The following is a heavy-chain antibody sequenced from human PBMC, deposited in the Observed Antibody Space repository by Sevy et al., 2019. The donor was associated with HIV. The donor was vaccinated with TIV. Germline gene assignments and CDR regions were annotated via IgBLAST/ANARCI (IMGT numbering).Heavy chain of an antibody. CDR3: ARGEGSGYYFDAFDI. CDR1: GFTFSSYE. CDR2: ISSSGSTI. J-gene: IGHJ3*02. D-gene: IGHD3-22*01. V-gene: IGHV3-48*03. Sequence: GGSLRLSCAASGFTFSSYEMNWVRQAPGKGLEWVSYISSSGSTIYYADSVKGRFTISRDNAKNSLYLQMNGLRAEDTAVYYCARGEGSGYYFDAFDIWGQGTMVTVSS.